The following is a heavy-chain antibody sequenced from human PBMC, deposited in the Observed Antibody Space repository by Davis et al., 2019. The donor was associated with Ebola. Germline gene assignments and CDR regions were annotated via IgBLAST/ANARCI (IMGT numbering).Heavy chain of an antibody. V-gene: IGHV1-3*01. CDR2: INAGNGNT. D-gene: IGHD1-26*01. Sequence: VSVKVSCKASGYTFTSYAMHWVRQAPGQRLEWMGWINAGNGNTKYSQKFQGRVTITRDTSASTAYMELSSLRSEDTAVYYCARGGSGSYYGYWGQGTLVTVSS. J-gene: IGHJ4*02. CDR3: ARGGSGSYYGY. CDR1: GYTFTSYA.